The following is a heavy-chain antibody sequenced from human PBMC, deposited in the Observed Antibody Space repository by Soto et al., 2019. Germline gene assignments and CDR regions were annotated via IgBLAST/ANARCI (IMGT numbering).Heavy chain of an antibody. V-gene: IGHV1-46*01. D-gene: IGHD2-15*01. Sequence: QVQLVQSGAEVKKPGASVKVSCKASGYTFTSYYMHWVRQAPGQGLEWMGIISPSGGSTTYAQKCQGRLRMTRDTSTSKVYMELSSLRSEDTALYYCARVYCSGGGCYGIDYWGQGTLVTVSS. CDR1: GYTFTSYY. CDR2: ISPSGGST. CDR3: ARVYCSGGGCYGIDY. J-gene: IGHJ4*02.